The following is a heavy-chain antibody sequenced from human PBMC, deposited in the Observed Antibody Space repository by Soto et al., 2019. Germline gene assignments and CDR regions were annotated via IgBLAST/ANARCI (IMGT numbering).Heavy chain of an antibody. J-gene: IGHJ5*01. CDR3: ASRYCSGSSCNGWFDS. CDR1: GFTFSNFG. Sequence: PGGSLRLSCVASGFTFSNFGTHWIRQAPGKGLEYVSSISGSGGSTSYANSVKGRFTISRDNSKNTLYLQMGSLREEDMAIYYCASRYCSGSSCNGWFDSWGQGTLVTVSS. V-gene: IGHV3-64*01. CDR2: ISGSGGST. D-gene: IGHD2-15*01.